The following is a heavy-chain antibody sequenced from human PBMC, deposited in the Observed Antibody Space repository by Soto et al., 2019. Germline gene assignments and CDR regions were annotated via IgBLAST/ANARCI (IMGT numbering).Heavy chain of an antibody. V-gene: IGHV4-30-4*01. J-gene: IGHJ6*02. Sequence: QVQLQESGPGLVKPSQTLSLTCTVSGGSISSGDYYWSWISQPPGKGLEWIGYNYYSGSTYYNPSLKSRVTISVDTSKNQFSLKLSSVTAADTAVYYCARLYGSGSYYPDPYYYGMDVWGQGTTVTVSS. CDR3: ARLYGSGSYYPDPYYYGMDV. CDR1: GGSISSGDYY. D-gene: IGHD3-10*01. CDR2: NYYSGST.